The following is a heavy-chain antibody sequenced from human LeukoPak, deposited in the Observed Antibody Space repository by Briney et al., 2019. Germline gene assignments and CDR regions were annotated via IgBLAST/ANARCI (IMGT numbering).Heavy chain of an antibody. V-gene: IGHV3-30*18. CDR3: AKDFRFDCSGGSCYPYYFDY. J-gene: IGHJ4*02. CDR1: GFTFSSYG. CDR2: ISYDGSNK. Sequence: PGRSLRLSCAASGFTFSSYGMHWVRQAPGKGLEGVAVISYDGSNKYYADSVKGRFTISRDNSKNTLYLQMNSLRAEDTAVYYCAKDFRFDCSGGSCYPYYFDYWGQGTLVTVSS. D-gene: IGHD2-15*01.